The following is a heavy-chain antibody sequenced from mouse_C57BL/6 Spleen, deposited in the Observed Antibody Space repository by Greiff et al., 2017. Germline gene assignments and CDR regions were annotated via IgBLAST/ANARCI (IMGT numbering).Heavy chain of an antibody. CDR3: ARSGDDGYFDY. CDR1: GYTFTSYW. J-gene: IGHJ2*01. V-gene: IGHV1-55*01. D-gene: IGHD2-3*01. Sequence: QVQLQQPGAELVKPGASVKMSCTASGYTFTSYWITWVKQRPGQGLEWIGDFYPGSGSPNYNEKFKSKATLTVDTSSRAAYMQLSSLTSEDSAVYYCARSGDDGYFDYWGQGTTLTGSS. CDR2: FYPGSGSP.